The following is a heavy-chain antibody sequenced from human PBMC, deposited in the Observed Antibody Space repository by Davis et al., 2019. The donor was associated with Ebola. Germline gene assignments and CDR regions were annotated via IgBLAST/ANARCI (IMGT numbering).Heavy chain of an antibody. V-gene: IGHV4-34*01. J-gene: IGHJ3*02. Sequence: MPGGSLRLSCAVYGGSFSGYYWSWIRQPPGKGLEWIGEINHSGSTNYNPSLKSRVTISVDTSKNQFSLKLSSVTAADTAVYYCARKKLDIVVVPDAKSAGAFDIWGRGTMVTVSS. D-gene: IGHD2-2*03. CDR2: INHSGST. CDR1: GGSFSGYY. CDR3: ARKKLDIVVVPDAKSAGAFDI.